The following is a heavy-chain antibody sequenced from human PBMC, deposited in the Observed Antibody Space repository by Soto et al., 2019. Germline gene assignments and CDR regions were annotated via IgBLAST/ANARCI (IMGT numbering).Heavy chain of an antibody. J-gene: IGHJ6*03. CDR2: IYYSGST. CDR3: ARHYCSSTSCYGGFYYYYYMDV. V-gene: IGHV4-39*01. CDR1: GGSVSSGSYY. Sequence: SETLSLTCTVSGGSVSSGSYYWSWIRQPPGKGLEWIGSIYYSGSTYYNPSLKSRVTISVDTSKNQFSLKLSSVTAADTAVYYCARHYCSSTSCYGGFYYYYYMDVWGKGTTVTVSS. D-gene: IGHD2-2*01.